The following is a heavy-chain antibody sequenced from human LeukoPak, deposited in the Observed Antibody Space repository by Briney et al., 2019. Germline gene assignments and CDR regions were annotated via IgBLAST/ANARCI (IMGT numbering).Heavy chain of an antibody. V-gene: IGHV4-39*01. Sequence: SETLSLTCTVSGGSTSSSSYYWVWIRQPPGKGLEWIGSIYYSGSTYYNPSLKSRVTISVDTSKNQFSLKLSSVAAADTAVYYCARHFLTRGNEVTTPPDYWGQGTLVTVSS. CDR3: ARHFLTRGNEVTTPPDY. J-gene: IGHJ4*02. CDR1: GGSTSSSSYY. CDR2: IYYSGST. D-gene: IGHD4-17*01.